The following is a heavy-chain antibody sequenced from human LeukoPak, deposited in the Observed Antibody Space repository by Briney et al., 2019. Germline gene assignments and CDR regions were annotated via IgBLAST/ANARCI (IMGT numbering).Heavy chain of an antibody. CDR2: IYYSGGT. CDR1: GGSISSYC. CDR3: ARLNSGSYYYYGMDV. Sequence: SETLSLTCTVSGGSISSYCWSWIRQPPGKGLEWIGYIYYSGGTNYNPSLKSRVTISVDTSKNQFSLKLSSVTAADTAVYYCARLNSGSYYYYGMDVWGQGTTVTVSS. V-gene: IGHV4-59*08. D-gene: IGHD1-26*01. J-gene: IGHJ6*02.